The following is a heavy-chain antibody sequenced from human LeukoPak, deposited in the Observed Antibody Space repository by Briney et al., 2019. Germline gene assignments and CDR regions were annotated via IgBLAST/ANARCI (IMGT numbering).Heavy chain of an antibody. Sequence: GGSLRLSCAASGFTFRAYWMSWARQAPGKGLEWVASLNEDADREYYVDSVKGRFTISRDNAKNSLYLQMDSPRVEDTAVYYCARATTASARDHWGQGTLVTVSS. CDR3: ARATTASARDH. V-gene: IGHV3-7*01. J-gene: IGHJ4*02. CDR2: LNEDADRE. CDR1: GFTFRAYW. D-gene: IGHD1-14*01.